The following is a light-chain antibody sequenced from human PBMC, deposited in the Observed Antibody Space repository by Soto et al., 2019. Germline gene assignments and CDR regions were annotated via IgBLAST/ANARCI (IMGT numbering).Light chain of an antibody. CDR1: QSISNW. CDR2: KAS. CDR3: QQYNSYTWT. V-gene: IGKV1-5*03. Sequence: DIQMTQSPSTLSASVGDRVTITCRASQSISNWLAWYQQKPGKAPKLLIYKASSLESGVPSRFSGSGSGTDFTLTITSVQPDDFATYYCQQYNSYTWTFGQGTKVEIK. J-gene: IGKJ1*01.